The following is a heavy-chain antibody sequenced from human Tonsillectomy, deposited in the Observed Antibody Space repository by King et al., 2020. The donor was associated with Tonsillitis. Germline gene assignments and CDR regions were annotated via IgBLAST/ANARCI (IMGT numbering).Heavy chain of an antibody. V-gene: IGHV1-18*04. CDR2: ISAYNGNT. CDR1: GYTFTSYA. CDR3: ARADDSSGYYNAFDI. Sequence: VQLVETGAEVKKPGASVKVSCKDSGYTFTSYAISSVRQAPGQGLEWMGWISAYNGNTNYAQKFQGRVTMTPDTSTGTAYMDLRRLRSEDTAVYYCARADDSSGYYNAFDIWGQGTMVTVSS. J-gene: IGHJ3*02. D-gene: IGHD3-22*01.